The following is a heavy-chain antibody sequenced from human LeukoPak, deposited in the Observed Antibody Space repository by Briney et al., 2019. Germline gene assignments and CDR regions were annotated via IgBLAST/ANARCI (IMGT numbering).Heavy chain of an antibody. J-gene: IGHJ4*02. CDR3: ASSHCSGGSCYSSEGDSHDY. CDR1: GYTFTSYY. V-gene: IGHV1-46*01. Sequence: ASVTVSCKASGYTFTSYYMHWVRQAPGQGLEWMGIINPSGGSTSYAQKFQGRVTMTRDTSTSTVYMELSSLRSEDTAVYYCASSHCSGGSCYSSEGDSHDYWGQGTLVTVSS. D-gene: IGHD2-15*01. CDR2: INPSGGST.